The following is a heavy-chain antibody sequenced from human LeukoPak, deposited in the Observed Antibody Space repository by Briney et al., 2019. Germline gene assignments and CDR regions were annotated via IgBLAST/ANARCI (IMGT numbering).Heavy chain of an antibody. Sequence: PKASVKVSCKASGYTFTDYYMHWVRQAPGQGLEWMGWINPNSGDTNHARNFQGRVTLTRDTSISTAYMELSSLRSDDSAVYYCAGEYCSGGSCRQGFDYWGQGTLVTVSS. V-gene: IGHV1-2*02. J-gene: IGHJ4*02. D-gene: IGHD2-15*01. CDR2: INPNSGDT. CDR1: GYTFTDYY. CDR3: AGEYCSGGSCRQGFDY.